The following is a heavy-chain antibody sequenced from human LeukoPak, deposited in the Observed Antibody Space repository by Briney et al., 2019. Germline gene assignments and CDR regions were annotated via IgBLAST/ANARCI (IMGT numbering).Heavy chain of an antibody. D-gene: IGHD1-1*01. V-gene: IGHV3-66*01. CDR1: GFTVSSNS. J-gene: IGHJ5*02. Sequence: GGSLRLSCAPSGFTVSSNSMSWVRQAPGKGLEWVSIIYSGDSTNDADSVKGRFTISRDNSKNTLYLQMNSLRVEDTAVYYCARVGNYRFDPWGQGTLVTVSS. CDR3: ARVGNYRFDP. CDR2: IYSGDST.